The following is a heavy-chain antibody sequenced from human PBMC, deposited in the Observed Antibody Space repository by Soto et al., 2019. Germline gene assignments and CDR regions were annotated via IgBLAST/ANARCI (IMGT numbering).Heavy chain of an antibody. CDR2: INAGNGNT. Sequence: GASVKNSCKASGYTFTNYAMHWVRQAPGQRREWMGWINAGNGNTKYSQKFQGRVTITRDTSTSTAYMELSSLRSEDTAVYYCATPNVIVGATPYYFDYWGQGALVTVSS. D-gene: IGHD1-26*01. V-gene: IGHV1-3*01. CDR3: ATPNVIVGATPYYFDY. J-gene: IGHJ4*02. CDR1: GYTFTNYA.